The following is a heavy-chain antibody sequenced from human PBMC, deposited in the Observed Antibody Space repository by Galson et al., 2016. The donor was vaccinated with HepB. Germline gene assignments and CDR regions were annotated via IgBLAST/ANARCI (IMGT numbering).Heavy chain of an antibody. D-gene: IGHD4-17*01. CDR2: VHQSGNI. CDR1: GGSFSGYC. J-gene: IGHJ6*03. V-gene: IGHV4-34*01. Sequence: ETLSLTCAVYGGSFSGYCWTWIRQSPGKGLAWIGEVHQSGNINYNPSLKSRVTISVDTSKNQFSLKLSSVTAADTAVYYCARGDNPDYGDYASAYYYMDVWGKGTTVTVSS. CDR3: ARGDNPDYGDYASAYYYMDV.